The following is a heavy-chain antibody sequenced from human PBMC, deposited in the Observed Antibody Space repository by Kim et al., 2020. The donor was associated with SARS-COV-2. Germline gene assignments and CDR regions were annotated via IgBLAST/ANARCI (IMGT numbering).Heavy chain of an antibody. CDR3: ARYVRGSGSYYKLLDAFDI. Sequence: SRCTISVDTSKNQFSLKLSSVTAADTAVYYCARYVRGSGSYYKLLDAFDIWGQGTMVTVSS. D-gene: IGHD3-10*01. J-gene: IGHJ3*02. V-gene: IGHV4-39*01.